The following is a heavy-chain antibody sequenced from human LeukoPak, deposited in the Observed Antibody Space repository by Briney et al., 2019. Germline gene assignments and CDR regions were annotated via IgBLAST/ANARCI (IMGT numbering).Heavy chain of an antibody. CDR3: ARARTIFGVVISGMDV. CDR2: IKEDGSEK. CDR1: GFNFSSYW. V-gene: IGHV3-7*01. J-gene: IGHJ6*02. D-gene: IGHD3-3*01. Sequence: GGSLRLSCAASGFNFSSYWMSLVRQAPGKGLEWVANIKEDGSEKYYVDSVKGRFTISRDNAKKSLFLQMNSLRAEDTAVYYCARARTIFGVVISGMDVWGRGTTVTVSS.